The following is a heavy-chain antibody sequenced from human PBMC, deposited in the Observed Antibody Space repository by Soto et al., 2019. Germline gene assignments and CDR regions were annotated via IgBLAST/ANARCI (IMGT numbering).Heavy chain of an antibody. CDR1: GFTFSSYG. CDR3: AKDVGTIFGVVYYGMDV. D-gene: IGHD3-3*01. V-gene: IGHV3-30*18. CDR2: ISYDGSNK. J-gene: IGHJ6*02. Sequence: QVQLVESGGGVVQPGRSLRLSCAAAGFTFSSYGMHWVRQAPGKGLEWVAVISYDGSNKYYADSVKGRFTISRDNSKNTLYLQMNSLRAEDTAVYYCAKDVGTIFGVVYYGMDVWGQGTPVTVSS.